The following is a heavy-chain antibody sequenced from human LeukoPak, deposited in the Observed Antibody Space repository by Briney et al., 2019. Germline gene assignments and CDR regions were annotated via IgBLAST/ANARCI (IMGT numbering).Heavy chain of an antibody. V-gene: IGHV3-15*04. CDR3: TTDEDWNYARKDV. CDR2: TVSEIDGGTT. D-gene: IGHD1-7*01. CDR1: GFTFNYAW. Sequence: GGSLRLSCAASGFTFNYAWMSWVRQVPGKGLEWVGQTVSEIDGGTTDYATPVKGRFTISRDDSKSSLYLQMNSLKIGDTAVYYCTTDEDWNYARKDVWGQGATVIVSS. J-gene: IGHJ6*02.